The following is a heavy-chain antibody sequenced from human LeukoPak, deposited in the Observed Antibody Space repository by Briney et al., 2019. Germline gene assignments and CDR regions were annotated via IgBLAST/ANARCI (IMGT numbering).Heavy chain of an antibody. Sequence: PGGSLRLSCAASGFTFSSYGMHWVRQAPGKGLEWVAVISYGGSNKYYADSVKGRFTISRDNSKNTLYLQMNSLRAEDTAVYYCAKARYSYGYVPDYWGQGTLVTVSS. V-gene: IGHV3-30*18. J-gene: IGHJ4*02. CDR2: ISYGGSNK. D-gene: IGHD5-18*01. CDR3: AKARYSYGYVPDY. CDR1: GFTFSSYG.